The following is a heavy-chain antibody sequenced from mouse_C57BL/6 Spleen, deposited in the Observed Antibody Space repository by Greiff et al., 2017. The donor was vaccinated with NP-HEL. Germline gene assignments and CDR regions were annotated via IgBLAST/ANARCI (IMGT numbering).Heavy chain of an antibody. Sequence: QVQLQQSGAELVRPGASVTLSCKASGYTFTDYEMHWVKQTPVHGLEWIGAIDPETGGTAYNQKFKGKAILTADKSSSTAYMELRSLTSEDSAVYYCTRDSDYYGSSSYAMDYWGQGTSVTVSS. CDR3: TRDSDYYGSSSYAMDY. CDR2: IDPETGGT. J-gene: IGHJ4*01. CDR1: GYTFTDYE. D-gene: IGHD1-1*01. V-gene: IGHV1-15*01.